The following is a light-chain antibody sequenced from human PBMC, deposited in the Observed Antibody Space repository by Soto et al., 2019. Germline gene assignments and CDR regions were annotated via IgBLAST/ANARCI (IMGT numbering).Light chain of an antibody. V-gene: IGKV3-15*01. J-gene: IGKJ1*01. CDR1: QSINSN. CDR3: QQYNNWPRT. Sequence: EVLITQSPATLSVSPGDRATLSFMASQSINSNLAWYQQRPGQAPRLLIYGASTRATGIPARFSGSGSGTEFTLTISSLQSEDFAVYYCQQYNNWPRTFGQGTKVDIK. CDR2: GAS.